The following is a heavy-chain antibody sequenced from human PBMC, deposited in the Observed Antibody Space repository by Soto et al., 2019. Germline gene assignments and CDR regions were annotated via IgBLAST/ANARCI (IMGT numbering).Heavy chain of an antibody. CDR3: AREVTIFGVVPRWFDP. D-gene: IGHD3-3*01. V-gene: IGHV4-4*07. J-gene: IGHJ5*02. CDR2: IYTSGST. Sequence: PSETLSLTCTVSGGSISSYYWSWIRQPAGKGLEWIGRIYTSGSTNYNPSLKSRVTMSVDTSKNQFSLKLSSVTAADTAVYYCAREVTIFGVVPRWFDPWGQGTLVTVSS. CDR1: GGSISSYY.